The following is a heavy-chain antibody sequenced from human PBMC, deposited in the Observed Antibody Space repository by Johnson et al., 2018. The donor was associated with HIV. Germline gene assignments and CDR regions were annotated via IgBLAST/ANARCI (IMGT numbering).Heavy chain of an antibody. V-gene: IGHV3-64*01. CDR1: GFTFSSYA. J-gene: IGHJ3*02. CDR2: ISSHGGST. CDR3: ASPILFDSSGATDAFDI. D-gene: IGHD3-22*01. Sequence: VQLVESGGGLVQPGGSLRLSCAASGFTFSSYAMHWVRQAPGKGLEYVSAISSHGGSTYYTNSVKGRFTISRDNSKNTLYLQMGSLRAEDMAVYYCASPILFDSSGATDAFDIWGQGTMVTVSS.